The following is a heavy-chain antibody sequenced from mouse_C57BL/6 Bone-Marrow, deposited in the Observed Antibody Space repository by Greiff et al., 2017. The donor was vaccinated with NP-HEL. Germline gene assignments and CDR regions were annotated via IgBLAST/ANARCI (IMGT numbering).Heavy chain of an antibody. D-gene: IGHD1-1*01. CDR3: ARPNYYYGSSSYAMDY. Sequence: EVKLVESGGDLVKPGGSLKLSCAASGFTFSSYGMSWVRQTPDKRLEWVATISSGGSYTYYPDSVKGRFTISRDNAKNTLYLQMSSLKSEDTAMYYCARPNYYYGSSSYAMDYWGQGTSVTVSS. V-gene: IGHV5-6*01. CDR1: GFTFSSYG. CDR2: ISSGGSYT. J-gene: IGHJ4*01.